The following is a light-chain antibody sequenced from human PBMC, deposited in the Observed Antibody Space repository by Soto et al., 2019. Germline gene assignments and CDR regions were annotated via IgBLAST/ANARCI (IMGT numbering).Light chain of an antibody. V-gene: IGLV4-69*01. CDR1: SGHSSYA. Sequence: QPVLTQSPSASASLGASVKLTCTLSSGHSSYAIAWHQQQPEKGPRYLMKLNSDGSHSKGDGIPDRFSGSSSGAERYLTISSLQSEDEAVYYCRTWGTGIRVFGGGTKLTVL. CDR3: RTWGTGIRV. CDR2: LNSDGSH. J-gene: IGLJ2*01.